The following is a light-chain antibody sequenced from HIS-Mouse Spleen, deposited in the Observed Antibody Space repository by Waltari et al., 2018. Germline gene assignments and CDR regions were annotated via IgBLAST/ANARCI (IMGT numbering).Light chain of an antibody. V-gene: IGLV2-14*03. CDR2: DVS. J-gene: IGLJ2*01. CDR1: SSAVGGYNS. CDR3: SSYTSSSTLV. Sequence: QSALTQPASVSGSPGQSITISCPGTSSAVGGYNSVSWYQQHPGKAPKLMIYDVSNRPSGVSNRFSGSKSGNTASLTISGLQAEDEADYYCSSYTSSSTLVFGGGTKLTVL.